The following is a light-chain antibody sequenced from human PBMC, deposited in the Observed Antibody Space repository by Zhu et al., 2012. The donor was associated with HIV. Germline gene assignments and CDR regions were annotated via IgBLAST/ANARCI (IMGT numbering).Light chain of an antibody. CDR2: HTS. Sequence: EVVLTQSPGTLSLSPGERATLSCRTSHSVRYDFLAWYQQKSGQAPRLLIYHTSVRAAGIPDRFSGGGSGTDFTLTVSSLEPEDFALYYCQQRRNWPLTFGGGTRVEIK. V-gene: IGKV3D-20*02. CDR3: QQRRNWPLT. CDR1: HSVRYDF. J-gene: IGKJ4*01.